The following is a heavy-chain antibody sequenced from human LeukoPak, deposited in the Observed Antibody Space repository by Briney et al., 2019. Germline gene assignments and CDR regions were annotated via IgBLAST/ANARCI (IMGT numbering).Heavy chain of an antibody. D-gene: IGHD6-19*01. J-gene: IGHJ3*01. CDR2: MFSSGTP. V-gene: IGHV3-53*01. CDR3: TRGISSGSPFDF. Sequence: PGGSLRLSCAASGFTVSSSHMSWVRQAPGKGLEWVSVMFSSGTPYYADSVKGRFTISRDNSKNTLFLQMSSLRAEDTPVYYCTRGISSGSPFDFWGQGTMVTVSS. CDR1: GFTVSSSH.